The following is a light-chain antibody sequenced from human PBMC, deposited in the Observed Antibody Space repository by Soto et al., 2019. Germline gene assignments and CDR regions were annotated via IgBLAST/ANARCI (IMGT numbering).Light chain of an antibody. V-gene: IGKV1-39*01. J-gene: IGKJ2*03. Sequence: EIRMNNSPASVSATVRDRVTITCRASQSISSYLNWYQQKPGKAPKLLIYAASSLQSGVPSRFSGSGSGTDFTLTIISLQPEDGASDCCTDRESTLNSFGEGT. CDR3: TDRESTLNS. CDR1: QSISSY. CDR2: AAS.